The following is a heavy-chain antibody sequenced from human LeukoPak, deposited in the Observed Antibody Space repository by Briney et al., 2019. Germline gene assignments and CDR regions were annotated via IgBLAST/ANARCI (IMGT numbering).Heavy chain of an antibody. Sequence: SQTLSLTCAISGDSVSSNSAAWNWIRQSPSRGLEWLGRTYYRSKWYNDYAVSVKSRITINPDTSKNQFSLQLNSVTPEDTAVYYCARDLPGCGGDCYSDSFGAFDIWGQGTMVTVSS. CDR1: GDSVSSNSAA. J-gene: IGHJ3*02. D-gene: IGHD2-21*02. V-gene: IGHV6-1*01. CDR2: TYYRSKWYN. CDR3: ARDLPGCGGDCYSDSFGAFDI.